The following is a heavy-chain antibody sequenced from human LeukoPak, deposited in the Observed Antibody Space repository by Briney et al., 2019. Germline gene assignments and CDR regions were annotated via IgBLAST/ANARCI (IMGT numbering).Heavy chain of an antibody. D-gene: IGHD6-6*01. CDR3: AIDSGPLSSSAPFDY. CDR1: GFTFSSYD. Sequence: GGSLRLSCAASGFTFSSYDMTWVRQAPGKGLEWVSAISGSGFNTYYADSVKGRFTISRDNSKNTLYLQMNSLRAEDTAVYYCAIDSGPLSSSAPFDYWGQGTLVTVSS. J-gene: IGHJ4*02. V-gene: IGHV3-23*01. CDR2: ISGSGFNT.